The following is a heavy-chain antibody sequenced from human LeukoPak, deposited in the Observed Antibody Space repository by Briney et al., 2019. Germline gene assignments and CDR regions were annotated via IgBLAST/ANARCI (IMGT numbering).Heavy chain of an antibody. CDR2: ISSGNIYI. CDR1: GFTFRSYS. CDR3: ARDGGSYPYYFDY. D-gene: IGHD1-26*01. Sequence: WGSLRLSCAASGFTFRSYSMNWVRQAPGKGLEWVSSISSGNIYIYYVDSVKGRFTVSRDNAKNSLYLQMNSLRAEDTAVYYCARDGGSYPYYFDYWGQGTLVTVSS. V-gene: IGHV3-21*01. J-gene: IGHJ4*02.